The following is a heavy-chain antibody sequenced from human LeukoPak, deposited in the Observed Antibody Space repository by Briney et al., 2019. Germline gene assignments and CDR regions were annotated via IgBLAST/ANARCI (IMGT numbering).Heavy chain of an antibody. Sequence: PGGSLRLSCAASGFTFNSYEMSWVRQAPGKGLEWVSYISSSGGTTYYADSMKGRFTISRDNAQNSLYLQMNAVKAEDTDVYYRAREPPYVGMDVWGKRTTVTASS. CDR2: ISSSGGTT. CDR1: GFTFNSYE. V-gene: IGHV3-48*03. D-gene: IGHD3-10*02. CDR3: AREPPYVGMDV. J-gene: IGHJ6*04.